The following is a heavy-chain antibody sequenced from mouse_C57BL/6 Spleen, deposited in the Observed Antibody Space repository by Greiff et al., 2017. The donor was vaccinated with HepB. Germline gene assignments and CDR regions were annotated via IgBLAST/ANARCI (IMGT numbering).Heavy chain of an antibody. CDR3: AREEGIYYYGSSPFYFDY. CDR2: IYPGDGDT. CDR1: GYAFSSSW. V-gene: IGHV1-82*01. D-gene: IGHD1-1*01. Sequence: VQLQQSGPELVKPGASVKISCKASGYAFSSSWMNWVKQRPGKGLEWIGRIYPGDGDTNYNGKFKGKATLTADKSSSTAYMQLSSLTSEDSAVYFCAREEGIYYYGSSPFYFDYWSQGTTLTVSS. J-gene: IGHJ2*01.